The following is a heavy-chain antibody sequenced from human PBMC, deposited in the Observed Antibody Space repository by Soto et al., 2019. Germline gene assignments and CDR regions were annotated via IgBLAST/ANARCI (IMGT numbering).Heavy chain of an antibody. CDR3: ASKLTYGGSSDF. CDR1: GFTFSNYA. Sequence: EVQLLESGGGLVQPGGSLRVSCAASGFTFSNYAMSWVRQAPGKGLEWVSTISGSGDSTYYADSVKGRFTMSRDNSKNTLYLKMNSLRAAATAVYYCASKLTYGGSSDFWGQGTLVAVSS. J-gene: IGHJ4*02. D-gene: IGHD4-17*01. CDR2: ISGSGDST. V-gene: IGHV3-23*01.